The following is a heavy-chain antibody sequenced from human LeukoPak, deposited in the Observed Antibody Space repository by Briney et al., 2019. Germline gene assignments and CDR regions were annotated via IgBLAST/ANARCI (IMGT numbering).Heavy chain of an antibody. J-gene: IGHJ6*02. D-gene: IGHD3-10*01. CDR1: GYTFTSYY. V-gene: IGHV1-46*01. CDR3: ARSPTVLYGMDV. Sequence: ASVKVSCKASGYTFTSYYMHWVRQAPGQGLEWMGIINPSGGSTSYAQKFQGRVTMTRDTSTSTVYMELSSLRSEDTAVYCCARSPTVLYGMDVWGQGTTVTVSS. CDR2: INPSGGST.